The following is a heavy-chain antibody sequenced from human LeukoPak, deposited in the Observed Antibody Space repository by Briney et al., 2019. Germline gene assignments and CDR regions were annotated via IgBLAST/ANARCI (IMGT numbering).Heavy chain of an antibody. J-gene: IGHJ4*02. Sequence: PGGSLRLSCTASGLSFSSYSMLWVRQAPGKGLEWVSSIGLTSSHIFYADSLKGRFTISRDNAKNSLYLQMNSLRAEDTAVYFCARSGALGAFDYGDLWGQGTLVTVSS. CDR1: GLSFSSYS. D-gene: IGHD3-16*01. V-gene: IGHV3-21*06. CDR2: IGLTSSHI. CDR3: ARSGALGAFDYGDL.